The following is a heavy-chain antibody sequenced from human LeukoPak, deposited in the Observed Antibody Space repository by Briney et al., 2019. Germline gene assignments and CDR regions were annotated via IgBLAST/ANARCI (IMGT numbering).Heavy chain of an antibody. J-gene: IGHJ6*03. D-gene: IGHD6-13*01. CDR2: IWYDGSNK. CDR3: AKAIRGMAAAGTRYHYYMDV. V-gene: IGHV3-33*06. Sequence: GRSLRLSCAASGFTFSSYGMHWVRQAPGKGLEWVAVIWYDGSNKYYADSVKGRFTISRDNSKNTLYLQMNSLRAGDTAVYYCAKAIRGMAAAGTRYHYYMDVWGKGTTVTVSS. CDR1: GFTFSSYG.